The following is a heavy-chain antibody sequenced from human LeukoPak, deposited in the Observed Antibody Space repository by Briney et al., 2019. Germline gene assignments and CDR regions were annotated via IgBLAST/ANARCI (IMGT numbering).Heavy chain of an antibody. CDR2: ISSSGSTI. CDR1: GFTFSSYE. V-gene: IGHV3-48*03. CDR3: TRVDHDFFDY. Sequence: GGSLRLSCAASGFTFSSYEMNWVRQAPGKGLEWVSYISSSGSTIYYADSVKGRFTISRDNAKNSLYLQMNSLRAEDTAVYYCTRVDHDFFDYWGQGALVTVSS. D-gene: IGHD3-3*01. J-gene: IGHJ4*02.